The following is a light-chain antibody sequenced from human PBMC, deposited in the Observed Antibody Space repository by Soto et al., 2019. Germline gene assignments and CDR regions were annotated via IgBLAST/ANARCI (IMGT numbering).Light chain of an antibody. Sequence: EIVMTQSPGTLSVSPGERATLSCRASQSVRSKLAWYQQKPGQAPRLLIYDASTRATGIPARFSGSGSGTGFTLTISSLQSEDFAVYYCQQYNNWPPITFGQGTRLEIK. J-gene: IGKJ5*01. CDR1: QSVRSK. V-gene: IGKV3-15*01. CDR3: QQYNNWPPIT. CDR2: DAS.